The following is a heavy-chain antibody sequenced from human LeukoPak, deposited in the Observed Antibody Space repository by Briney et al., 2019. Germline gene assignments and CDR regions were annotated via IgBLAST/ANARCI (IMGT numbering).Heavy chain of an antibody. J-gene: IGHJ4*02. CDR2: IYSGGST. CDR1: GFTFGDYA. Sequence: GGSLRLSCTASGFTFGDYAISWFRQAPGKGLEWVSVIYSGGSTYYADSVKGRFTISRDNSKNTLYLQMNSLRAEDTAVYYCARGPRVATIPFDYWGQGTLVTVSS. D-gene: IGHD5-24*01. V-gene: IGHV3-53*01. CDR3: ARGPRVATIPFDY.